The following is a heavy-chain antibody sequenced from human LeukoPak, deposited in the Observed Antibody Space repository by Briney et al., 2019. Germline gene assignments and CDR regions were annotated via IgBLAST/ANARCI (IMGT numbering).Heavy chain of an antibody. CDR2: INYSGST. V-gene: IGHV4-34*01. J-gene: IGHJ6*03. CDR1: GGSLNGYY. Sequence: SETLSLTCAVYGGSLNGYYWTWIRQPPGKGLEWIGEINYSGSTIYNPSLESRVTISIDTSENQVSLKVTSVTAADSGVYYCARAPLYYSNPSTYYYYMDVWGKGTTVTISS. D-gene: IGHD4-11*01. CDR3: ARAPLYYSNPSTYYYYMDV.